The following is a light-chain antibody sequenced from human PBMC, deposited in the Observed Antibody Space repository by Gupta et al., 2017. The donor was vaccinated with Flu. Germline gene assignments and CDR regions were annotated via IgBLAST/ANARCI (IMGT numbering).Light chain of an antibody. Sequence: DIQMTQSPSSLSASIGDRVTITCRASQSMNHFLNWYQQKPGTAPKLLIYDASSLQSGIPSRFSGTGSETDFTLTIMRLQPEDIATYYCHQSDTAGYTFGQGTKVEIK. CDR3: HQSDTAGYT. J-gene: IGKJ2*01. CDR2: DAS. V-gene: IGKV1-39*01. CDR1: QSMNHF.